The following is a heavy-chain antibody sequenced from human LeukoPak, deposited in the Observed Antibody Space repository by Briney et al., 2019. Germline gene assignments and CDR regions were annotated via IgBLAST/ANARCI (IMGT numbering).Heavy chain of an antibody. D-gene: IGHD2-2*01. CDR2: ISESSGST. V-gene: IGHV3-23*01. CDR3: AKGLYCASTSCSSRFDY. Sequence: GGSLRLTCAASGFTFSNAWMSWVRQAPGKGLEWVSAISESSGSTYYADSVKGRFTISRDNSKNTLYLQMNSLRAEDTALYYCAKGLYCASTSCSSRFDYWGQGTLVTVSS. CDR1: GFTFSNAW. J-gene: IGHJ4*02.